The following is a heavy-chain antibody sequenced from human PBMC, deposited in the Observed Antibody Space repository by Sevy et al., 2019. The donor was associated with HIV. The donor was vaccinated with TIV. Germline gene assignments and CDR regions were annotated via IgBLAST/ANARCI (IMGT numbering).Heavy chain of an antibody. V-gene: IGHV3-30*04. CDR3: ARDLYSSSRYYYYGMDV. CDR1: GFTFSSYA. J-gene: IGHJ6*02. Sequence: GGSLRLSCAASGFTFSSYAMHWVRQAPGKGLEWGAVISYDGSNKYYADSVKGRFTISRDNSKNTLYLQMNSLRAEDTAVYYCARDLYSSSRYYYYGMDVWGQGTTVTVSS. D-gene: IGHD6-6*01. CDR2: ISYDGSNK.